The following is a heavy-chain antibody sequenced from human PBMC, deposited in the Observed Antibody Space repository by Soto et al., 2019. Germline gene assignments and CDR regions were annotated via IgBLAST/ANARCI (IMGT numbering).Heavy chain of an antibody. CDR3: ARDPLWGTAMVLWYFAL. CDR2: ISYDGSNK. D-gene: IGHD5-18*01. CDR1: GFTFSSYA. J-gene: IGHJ2*01. Sequence: QVQLVESGGGVVQPGRSLRLSCAASGFTFSSYAMHWVRQAPGKGLEWVAVISYDGSNKYYADSVKGRFTISRDYSKNTLYLQMNSLRAEDTAVYYCARDPLWGTAMVLWYFALWGRGTLVTVAS. V-gene: IGHV3-30-3*01.